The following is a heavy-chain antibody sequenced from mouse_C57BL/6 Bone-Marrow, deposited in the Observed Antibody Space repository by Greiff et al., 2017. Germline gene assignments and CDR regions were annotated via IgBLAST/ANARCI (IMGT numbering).Heavy chain of an antibody. J-gene: IGHJ3*01. Sequence: VKVVESGGGLVKPGGSLKLSCAASGFTFSSYTMSWVRQTPEKRLEWVATISGGGGNTYYPDRVKGRFTISRDYAKNTLYLQMSRLWSEDTALYYCARRQVWFAYWGQGTLVTVSA. CDR2: ISGGGGNT. D-gene: IGHD3-2*01. CDR3: ARRQVWFAY. CDR1: GFTFSSYT. V-gene: IGHV5-9*01.